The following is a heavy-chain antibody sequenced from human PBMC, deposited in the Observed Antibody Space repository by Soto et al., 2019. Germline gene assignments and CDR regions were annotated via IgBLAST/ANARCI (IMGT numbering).Heavy chain of an antibody. J-gene: IGHJ6*02. D-gene: IGHD1-1*01. CDR1: GDSVSSNSAA. CDR2: TYYRSKWYN. V-gene: IGHV6-1*01. CDR3: ARDVRGPTGLIYYYYGMGV. Sequence: SQTLSLTCAISGDSVSSNSAAWNWIRQSPSRGLEWLGRTYYRSKWYNDYAVSVKSRITINPDTSKNQFSLQLNSVTPEDTAVYYCARDVRGPTGLIYYYYGMGVWGQGTTVTVSS.